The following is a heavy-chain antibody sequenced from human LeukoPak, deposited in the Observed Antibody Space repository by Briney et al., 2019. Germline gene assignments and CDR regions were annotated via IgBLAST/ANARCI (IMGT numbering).Heavy chain of an antibody. CDR2: IIPIFGTA. Sequence: SVKVSCKASGYTFTSYYMHWVRQAPGQGLEWMGGIIPIFGTANYAQKFQGRVTITADESTSTAYMELSSLRSEDTAVYYCARDDRVGATEEGSWNYWGQGTLVTVSS. CDR1: GYTFTSYY. D-gene: IGHD1-26*01. CDR3: ARDDRVGATEEGSWNY. J-gene: IGHJ4*02. V-gene: IGHV1-69*13.